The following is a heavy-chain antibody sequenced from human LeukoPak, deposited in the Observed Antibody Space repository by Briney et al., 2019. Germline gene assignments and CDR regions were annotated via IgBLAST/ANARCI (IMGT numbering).Heavy chain of an antibody. CDR2: ISYDGSNK. D-gene: IGHD2-2*01. CDR3: ARDCSSTSCYRHYYYYYYGMDV. J-gene: IGHJ6*02. V-gene: IGHV3-30*03. Sequence: GGSLRLSCAASGFTFSSDGMHWVRQAPGKGLEWVAVISYDGSNKYYADSVKGRFTISRDNSKNTLYLQMNSLRAEDTAVYYCARDCSSTSCYRHYYYYYYGMDVWGQGTTVTVSS. CDR1: GFTFSSDG.